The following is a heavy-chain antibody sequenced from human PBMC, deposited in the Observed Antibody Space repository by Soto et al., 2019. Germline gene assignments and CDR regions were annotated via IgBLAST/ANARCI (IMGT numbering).Heavy chain of an antibody. CDR2: INHSGST. Sequence: QVQLQQWGAGLLKPSETLSLTCAVYGGSFSGYYWSWIRQPPGKGLEWIGEINHSGSTNYNPSLKSRVTISVDTSENQFSLKLSSVTAADTAMYYCARGGYCSGGSCYFYYYCYMDVWGKGTTVTVSS. V-gene: IGHV4-34*01. CDR1: GGSFSGYY. D-gene: IGHD2-15*01. J-gene: IGHJ6*03. CDR3: ARGGYCSGGSCYFYYYCYMDV.